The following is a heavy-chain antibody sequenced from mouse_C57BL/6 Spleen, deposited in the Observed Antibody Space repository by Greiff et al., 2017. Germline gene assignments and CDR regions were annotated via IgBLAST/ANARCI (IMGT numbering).Heavy chain of an antibody. CDR3: ARGDYGSSYAMDY. CDR2: INYDGSST. J-gene: IGHJ4*01. V-gene: IGHV5-16*01. CDR1: GFTFSDYY. D-gene: IGHD1-1*01. Sequence: EVKLVESEGGLVQPGSSMKLSCTASGFTFSDYYMAWVRQVPEKGLEWVANINYDGSSTYYLDSLKSRFIISRDNAKNILYLQMSSLKSEDTATYDCARGDYGSSYAMDYWGQGTSVTVSS.